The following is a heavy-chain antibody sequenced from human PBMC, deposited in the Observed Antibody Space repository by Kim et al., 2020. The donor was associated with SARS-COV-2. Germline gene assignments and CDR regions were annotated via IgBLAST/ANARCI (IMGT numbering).Heavy chain of an antibody. V-gene: IGHV3-72*01. Sequence: ANSYTTEYAASVKGRFPISRDDSKNSLYLQMNSLKTEDTAVYYCANNGMDDWGQGTTVTVSS. CDR3: ANNGMDD. J-gene: IGHJ6*02. CDR2: ANSYTT.